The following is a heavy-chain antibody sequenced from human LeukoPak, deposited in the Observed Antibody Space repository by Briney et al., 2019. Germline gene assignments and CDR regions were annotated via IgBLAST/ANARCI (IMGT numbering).Heavy chain of an antibody. CDR1: GGSISSYY. D-gene: IGHD3-16*02. V-gene: IGHV4-34*01. Sequence: SETLSLTCTVSGGSISSYYWSWIRQPPGKGLEWIGEINHSGSTNYNPSLKSRVTISVDTSKNQFSLKLSSVTAADTAVYYCARYDYVWGSYRKRYYFDYWGQGTLVTVSS. CDR2: INHSGST. J-gene: IGHJ4*02. CDR3: ARYDYVWGSYRKRYYFDY.